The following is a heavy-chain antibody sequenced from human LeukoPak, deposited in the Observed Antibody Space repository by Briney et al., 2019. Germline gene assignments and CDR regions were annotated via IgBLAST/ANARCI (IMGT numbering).Heavy chain of an antibody. CDR3: ARDLFAVYSGTLGDFDY. D-gene: IGHD1-26*01. J-gene: IGHJ4*02. Sequence: GGSLRLSCAASGFTFSSYSMNWVRQAPGKGLEWVSYISSSSSTIYYADSVKGRFTISRDNAKNSLYLQMNSLRAEDTAVYYCARDLFAVYSGTLGDFDYWGQGTLVTVSS. CDR1: GFTFSSYS. CDR2: ISSSSSTI. V-gene: IGHV3-48*01.